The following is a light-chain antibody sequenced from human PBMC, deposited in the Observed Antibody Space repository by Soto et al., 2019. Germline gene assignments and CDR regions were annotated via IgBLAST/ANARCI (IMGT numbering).Light chain of an antibody. Sequence: QSVLTQPASVSGSPGQSITISCTGTSSDVGDYDFVSWYQHYPGKAPQLMIFEVSYRASGVSNRFSGSKSGNTASLTISGLQDEDEADYYCSSYTATSTLPILGTGTKVTVL. CDR3: SSYTATSTLPI. CDR1: SSDVGDYDF. V-gene: IGLV2-14*01. J-gene: IGLJ1*01. CDR2: EVS.